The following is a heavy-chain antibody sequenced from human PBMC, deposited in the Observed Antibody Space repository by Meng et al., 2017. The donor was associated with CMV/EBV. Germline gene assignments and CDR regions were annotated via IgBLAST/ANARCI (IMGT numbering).Heavy chain of an antibody. CDR1: GFTFSDYY. V-gene: IGHV4-38-2*01. D-gene: IGHD6-6*01. Sequence: ESLKISCAASGFTFSDYYMSWIRQPPGKGLEWIGSIYYSGSTYYNPSLKSRVTISVDTSKNQFSLKLSSVTAADTAVYYCARAEYSSSSGHYFDYWGQGTLVTVSS. CDR3: ARAEYSSSSGHYFDY. J-gene: IGHJ4*02. CDR2: IYYSGST.